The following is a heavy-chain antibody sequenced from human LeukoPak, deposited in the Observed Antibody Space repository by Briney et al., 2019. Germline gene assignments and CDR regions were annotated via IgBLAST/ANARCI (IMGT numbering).Heavy chain of an antibody. J-gene: IGHJ5*02. CDR1: GYTFTGYY. CDR2: INPNSGGT. CDR3: ARDRETAYSSGWYDWFDP. V-gene: IGHV1-2*02. D-gene: IGHD6-19*01. Sequence: ASVKVSCKASGYTFTGYYMHWVRQAPGQGLEWMGWINPNSGGTNYAQKFQGRVTMTRDMSTSTVYMELSSLRSEDTAVYYCARDRETAYSSGWYDWFDPWGQGTLVTVSS.